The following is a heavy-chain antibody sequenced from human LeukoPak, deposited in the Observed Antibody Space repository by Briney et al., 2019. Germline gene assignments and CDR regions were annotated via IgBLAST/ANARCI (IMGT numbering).Heavy chain of an antibody. Sequence: ASVKVSCKASGGTFSSYAISWVRQAPGQGLEWMGGIIPIFGTANYAQKFQGRVTITAYESTSTAYMELSSLRPEDTAVYYCARGQRDPGAGAGIDYYYYYMDVWGKGTTVTVSS. CDR1: GGTFSSYA. CDR3: ARGQRDPGAGAGIDYYYYYMDV. J-gene: IGHJ6*03. V-gene: IGHV1-69*13. D-gene: IGHD6-19*01. CDR2: IIPIFGTA.